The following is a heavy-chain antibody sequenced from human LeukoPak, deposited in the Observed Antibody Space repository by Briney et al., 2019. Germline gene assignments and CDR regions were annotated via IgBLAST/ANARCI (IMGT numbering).Heavy chain of an antibody. V-gene: IGHV3-23*01. D-gene: IGHD6-19*01. CDR1: GFTFSSYA. CDR3: AKDLGSSGWYIDY. Sequence: PGGSLRLSCAASGFTFSSYAVYWVRQAPGKGLEGVSSNSGGSTYYADSVKGRFTISRDNSKNTLDLQMNSLRDEDTAVYYCAKDLGSSGWYIDYWGQGTLVTVSS. J-gene: IGHJ4*02. CDR2: NSGGST.